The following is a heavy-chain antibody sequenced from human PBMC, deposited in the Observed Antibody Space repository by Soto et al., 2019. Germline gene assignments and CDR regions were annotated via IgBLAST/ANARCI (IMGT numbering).Heavy chain of an antibody. J-gene: IGHJ4*02. CDR1: EFTVSTHE. CDR2: ISGSGGST. Sequence: GGSLRLSCAASEFTVSTHEMNWVRLAPGKGLEWVSAISGSGGSTYYADSVKGRFTISRDNSKNTLYLQMNSLRAEDTAVYYCAKYLAGIRSFYYWRQEXLVTVSS. V-gene: IGHV3-23*01. CDR3: AKYLAGIRSFYY.